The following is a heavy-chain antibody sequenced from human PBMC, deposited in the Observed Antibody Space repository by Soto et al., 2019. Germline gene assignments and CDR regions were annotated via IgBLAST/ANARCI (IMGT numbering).Heavy chain of an antibody. V-gene: IGHV3-33*05. CDR3: ARWGTTGGLDV. J-gene: IGHJ4*02. Sequence: QVQLVESGGGVVQPGTSLRLSCVGSGFTFRSYVIHWVRQAPGKGLEWVALTSYDGSNRFYGDSVKGRFTISRHNSRNTVELQMDSLRFADTALYYCARWGTTGGLDVWGQGTLVSVSS. CDR2: TSYDGSNR. CDR1: GFTFRSYV. D-gene: IGHD3-16*01.